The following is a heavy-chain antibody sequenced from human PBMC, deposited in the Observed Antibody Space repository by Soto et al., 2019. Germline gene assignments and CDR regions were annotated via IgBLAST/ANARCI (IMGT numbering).Heavy chain of an antibody. CDR3: ANSCYGDYYFDD. V-gene: IGHV3-9*01. D-gene: IGHD4-17*01. Sequence: EVQLVESGGGLVQPGRSLRLSCAASGFTFDEYVMYWVRLAPGKGLEWVSSISWNGDTFGYADSVKGRFTISRDNAKNCLYLQMNSLTAEDTALYYCANSCYGDYYFDDWGQGTLVTVSS. J-gene: IGHJ4*02. CDR2: ISWNGDTF. CDR1: GFTFDEYV.